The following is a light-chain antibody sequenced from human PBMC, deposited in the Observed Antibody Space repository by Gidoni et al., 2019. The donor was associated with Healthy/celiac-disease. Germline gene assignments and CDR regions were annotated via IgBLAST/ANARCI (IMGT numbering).Light chain of an antibody. CDR1: KLGDKY. V-gene: IGLV3-1*01. CDR2: QDS. Sequence: YELTQPPSESVSPGQTASITCAGDKLGDKYACWYQQKPGQSPVLVIYQDSKRPSGIPARFSGSNSGNTATLTISGTQAMDEADYYCQAWDSSTLVVFGGGTKLTVL. J-gene: IGLJ2*01. CDR3: QAWDSSTLVV.